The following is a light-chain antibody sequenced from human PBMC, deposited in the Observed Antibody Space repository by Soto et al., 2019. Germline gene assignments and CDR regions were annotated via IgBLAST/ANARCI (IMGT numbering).Light chain of an antibody. Sequence: EIVLTQSPATLSLSPGERATLSCRASQSVGSYLAWYQQKPGQAPRLLISDASNRATGIPARFSGSGSGTDFTLTISSLEPEDFAVYYCQQRSDWPPYTFGTGTKLDIK. V-gene: IGKV3-11*01. CDR1: QSVGSY. J-gene: IGKJ2*01. CDR2: DAS. CDR3: QQRSDWPPYT.